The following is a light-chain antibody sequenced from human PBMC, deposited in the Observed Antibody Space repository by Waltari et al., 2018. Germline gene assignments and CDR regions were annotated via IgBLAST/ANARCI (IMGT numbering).Light chain of an antibody. CDR1: QSVHFSATDKNYFKDY. Sequence: DIVVTQSPDSLAVSLGERATINCRSSQSVHFSATDKNYFKDYLAWNQQKPGQPPRLLIYWASTRESGVPDRFSGGGSETDFTLTINDVQPEDVAVYYCQQYFSHPPTFGQGTKVEI. CDR3: QQYFSHPPT. CDR2: WAS. V-gene: IGKV4-1*01. J-gene: IGKJ1*01.